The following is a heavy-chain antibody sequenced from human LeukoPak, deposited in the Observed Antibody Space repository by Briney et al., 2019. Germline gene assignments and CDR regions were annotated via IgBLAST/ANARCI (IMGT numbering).Heavy chain of an antibody. CDR3: AARPTSEAVAPSDF. CDR1: GFTFSSYA. D-gene: IGHD6-19*01. CDR2: ISYDGSNK. J-gene: IGHJ4*02. V-gene: IGHV3-30-3*01. Sequence: GSLRLSCAASGFTFSSYAMHWVRQAPGKGLEGVAVISYDGSNKYYADSVKGRFTIPRDNSKNTLYLQMNSLRAEDTATYYCAARPTSEAVAPSDFWGQGTLVTVSP.